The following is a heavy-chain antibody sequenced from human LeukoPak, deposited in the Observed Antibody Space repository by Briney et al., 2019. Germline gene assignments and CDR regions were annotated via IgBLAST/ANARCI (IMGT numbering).Heavy chain of an antibody. D-gene: IGHD3-10*01. CDR2: IYPGDSDT. CDR1: GYTFTTYW. V-gene: IGHV5-51*01. Sequence: GESLKISCKASGYTFTTYWIGWVRQMPGKGLGWMGIIYPGDSDTRFSPSFQGQVTISADKSISTAYLQWSSLKASDTATYYCVRQADLSYYSDYWGQGTLVTVSS. J-gene: IGHJ4*02. CDR3: VRQADLSYYSDY.